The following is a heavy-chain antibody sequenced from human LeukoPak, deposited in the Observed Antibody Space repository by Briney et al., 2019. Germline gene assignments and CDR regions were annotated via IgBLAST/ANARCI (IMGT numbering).Heavy chain of an antibody. D-gene: IGHD1-14*01. CDR1: GFTFSGHG. V-gene: IGHV3-30*02. Sequence: GGSLRLSCAASGFTFSGHGMHWVRQAPGKGLEWVTFIQYDGSIKFYADSVKGRFTISRDNSKNTLYLQMNSLSAEDTAVYYCARDNPIEQVPGLGPGSWGQGTLVTVSS. J-gene: IGHJ5*02. CDR3: ARDNPIEQVPGLGPGS. CDR2: IQYDGSIK.